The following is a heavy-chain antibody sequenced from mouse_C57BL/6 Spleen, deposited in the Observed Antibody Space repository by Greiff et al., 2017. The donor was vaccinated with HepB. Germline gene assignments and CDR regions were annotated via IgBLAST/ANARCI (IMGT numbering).Heavy chain of an antibody. CDR3: TGGTVVAKGFDY. CDR2: IRLKSDNYAT. D-gene: IGHD1-1*01. CDR1: GFTFSNYW. V-gene: IGHV6-3*01. Sequence: EVKLEESGGGLVQPGGSMKLSCVASGFTFSNYWMNWVRQSPEKGLEWVAQIRLKSDNYATHYAESVKGRFTISRDDSKSSVYRQRNNLRAEDTGSYYGTGGTVVAKGFDYWGQGTTLTVSS. J-gene: IGHJ2*01.